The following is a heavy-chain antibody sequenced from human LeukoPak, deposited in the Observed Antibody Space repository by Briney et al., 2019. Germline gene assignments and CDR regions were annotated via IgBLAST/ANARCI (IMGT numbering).Heavy chain of an antibody. J-gene: IGHJ4*02. CDR3: ARDGIEWELLGEFDY. CDR1: RGAISSYY. Sequence: ETLSLTCTVSRGAISSYYWSWIRQPPGKGLEWCSSISSSSSYIYYADSVKGRFTISRDNAKNSLYLQMNSLRAEDTAVYYCARDGIEWELLGEFDYWGQGTLVTVSS. CDR2: ISSSSSYI. D-gene: IGHD1-26*01. V-gene: IGHV3-21*01.